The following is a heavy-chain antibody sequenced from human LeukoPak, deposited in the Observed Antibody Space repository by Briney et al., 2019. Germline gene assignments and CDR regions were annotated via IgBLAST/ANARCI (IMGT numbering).Heavy chain of an antibody. V-gene: IGHV1-46*01. CDR1: GFTFSSYG. CDR3: ARDREEYYRRNPEYFRPKYYYYGMDV. CDR2: INPSGGST. D-gene: IGHD2/OR15-2a*01. J-gene: IGHJ6*02. Sequence: GGSLRLSCAASGFTFSSYGMHWVRQAPGQGLEWMGIINPSGGSTSYAQKFQGRVTMTRDTSTSTVYMELSSLRSEDTAVYYCARDREEYYRRNPEYFRPKYYYYGMDVWGQGTTVTVSS.